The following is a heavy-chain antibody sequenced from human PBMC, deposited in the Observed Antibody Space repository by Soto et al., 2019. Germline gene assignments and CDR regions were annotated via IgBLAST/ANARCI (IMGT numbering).Heavy chain of an antibody. J-gene: IGHJ5*02. Sequence: PGESLKISCKGSGYSFSSYWITWVRQMPGKGLEWMGRIDPSDSYTNYSPSFQGHVTISADKSISTAYLQWSSLTASDTAMYYCARHVITATGEFDPWGQGTLVTSPQ. CDR1: GYSFSSYW. CDR3: ARHVITATGEFDP. D-gene: IGHD2-21*01. V-gene: IGHV5-10-1*01. CDR2: IDPSDSYT.